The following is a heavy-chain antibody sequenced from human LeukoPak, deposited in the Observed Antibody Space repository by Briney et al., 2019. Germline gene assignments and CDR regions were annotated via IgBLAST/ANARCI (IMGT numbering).Heavy chain of an antibody. V-gene: IGHV4-4*07. CDR3: ARDRPSPGATTAYNYYYYGMDV. J-gene: IGHJ6*02. D-gene: IGHD4-11*01. CDR2: IYTSGST. CDR1: GGSISSYY. Sequence: SSETLSLTCTVSGGSISSYYWSWIRQPAGKGLEWIGRIYTSGSTNYNPSLKSRVTMSVDTSKNQFSLKLSSVTAADTAVYYCARDRPSPGATTAYNYYYYGMDVWGRGTTVTVSS.